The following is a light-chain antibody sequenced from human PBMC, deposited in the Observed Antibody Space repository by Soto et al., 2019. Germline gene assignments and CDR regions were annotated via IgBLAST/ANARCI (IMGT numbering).Light chain of an antibody. CDR1: SSDIGGYKY. CDR2: DVS. CDR3: SSYTTSGSFVV. Sequence: QSALTQPASVSGSPGQSITIYCTGSSSDIGGYKYVSWYQQRPGKAPKLMISDVSSRPSGVSDRFSGSKSDNTASLTISGLQAGDEATYYCSSYTTSGSFVVFGGGTKLTVL. J-gene: IGLJ2*01. V-gene: IGLV2-14*03.